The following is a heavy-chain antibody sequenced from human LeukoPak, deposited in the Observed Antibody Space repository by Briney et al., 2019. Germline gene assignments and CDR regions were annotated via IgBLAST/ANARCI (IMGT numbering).Heavy chain of an antibody. V-gene: IGHV4-30-4*08. CDR2: VYYSGST. Sequence: SETLSLTCTVSGGSISSSSYYWGWIRQPPGKGLEWIGYVYYSGSTYYNPSLKSRVTISVDTSKNQFSLKLSSVTAADTAVYYYARGGNYYGMDVWGQGTTVTVSS. CDR3: ARGGNYYGMDV. CDR1: GGSISSSSYY. J-gene: IGHJ6*02.